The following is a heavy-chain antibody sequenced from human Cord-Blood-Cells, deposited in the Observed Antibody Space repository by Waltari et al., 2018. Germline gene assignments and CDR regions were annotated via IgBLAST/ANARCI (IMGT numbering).Heavy chain of an antibody. D-gene: IGHD6-6*01. CDR1: GGSISSSSYY. V-gene: IGHV4-39*01. CDR2: IYYSGST. CDR3: ARQNIEYSSSFFDY. J-gene: IGHJ4*02. Sequence: QLQLQESGPGLVKPSETLSLTCTVSGGSISSSSYYWGWIRQPPGKGLECIGSIYYSGSTYYNPSLKSRVTISVDTSKNQFSLKLSSVTAADTAVYYCARQNIEYSSSFFDYWGQGTLVTVSS.